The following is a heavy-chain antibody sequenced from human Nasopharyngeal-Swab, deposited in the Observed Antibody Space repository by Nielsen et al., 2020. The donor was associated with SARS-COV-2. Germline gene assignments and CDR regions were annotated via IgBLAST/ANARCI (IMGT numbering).Heavy chain of an antibody. CDR1: GFTFSNYW. D-gene: IGHD3-3*01. V-gene: IGHV3-7*01. CDR2: IKQDGSEI. CDR3: ARLKYDFWNGPPEDY. Sequence: GESLKISCAASGFTFSNYWMHWVRQAPGKGLEWVANIKQDGSEIYYVDSLKGRFTISRDNAKNSLYLQMNSLRAEDTAVYYCARLKYDFWNGPPEDYWGQGTLVTVSS. J-gene: IGHJ4*02.